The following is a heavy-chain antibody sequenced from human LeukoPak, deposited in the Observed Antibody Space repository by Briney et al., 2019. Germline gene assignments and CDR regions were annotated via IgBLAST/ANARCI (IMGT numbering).Heavy chain of an antibody. CDR1: GFTFSSYT. D-gene: IGHD4-17*01. CDR2: ISGSGGST. CDR3: AKGRYGDYAAFDY. V-gene: IGHV3-23*01. Sequence: PGGSLRLSXAASGFTFSSYTMSWVRQAPGKGLEWVSAISGSGGSTYYADSVKGRFTISRDNSKNTLYLQMNSLRAEDTAVYYCAKGRYGDYAAFDYWGQGTLVTVSS. J-gene: IGHJ4*02.